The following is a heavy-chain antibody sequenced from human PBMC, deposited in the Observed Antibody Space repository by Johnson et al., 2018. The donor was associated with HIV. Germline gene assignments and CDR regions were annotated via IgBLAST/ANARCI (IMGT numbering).Heavy chain of an antibody. CDR2: IWYDGSNK. Sequence: QVQLVESGGGLVQPGRSLRLSCAASGFTFDDYAMHWVRQAPGKGLEWVAVIWYDGSNKYYADSVKGRFTISRDNSKNTLYLQMNSLRAEDTAVYYCAKDSATDPFDIWGQGTMVTVSS. V-gene: IGHV3-33*06. J-gene: IGHJ3*02. CDR1: GFTFDDYA. CDR3: AKDSATDPFDI. D-gene: IGHD6-25*01.